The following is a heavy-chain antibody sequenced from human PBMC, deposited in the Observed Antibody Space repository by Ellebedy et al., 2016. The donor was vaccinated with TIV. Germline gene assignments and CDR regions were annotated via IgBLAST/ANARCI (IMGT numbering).Heavy chain of an antibody. J-gene: IGHJ4*02. CDR3: AKFHEVLWFGDFTDY. CDR1: GFTFSTYA. V-gene: IGHV3-23*01. CDR2: ISGAGDST. Sequence: PGGSLRLSCTASGFTFSTYAMGWVRRAPGKGLEWVSAISGAGDSTFYAGSVEGRFTVSRDNSKNTLYLQMNSLRVEDTAIYYCAKFHEVLWFGDFTDYWGQGTLVTVSS. D-gene: IGHD3-10*01.